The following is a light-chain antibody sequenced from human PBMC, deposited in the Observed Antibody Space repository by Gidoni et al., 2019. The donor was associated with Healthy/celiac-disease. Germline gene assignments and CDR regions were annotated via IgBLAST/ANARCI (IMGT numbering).Light chain of an antibody. CDR1: QGISSY. CDR2: AAS. J-gene: IGKJ3*01. Sequence: DIQSTQSPSFLSASVGDRVTITCRASQGISSYLAWYQQKPGKAPKLLIYAASTLQSGVPSRFSGSGSGTEFTITISSLQPEDFATYYCQQLNSYPSFGPGTKVDIK. CDR3: QQLNSYPS. V-gene: IGKV1-9*01.